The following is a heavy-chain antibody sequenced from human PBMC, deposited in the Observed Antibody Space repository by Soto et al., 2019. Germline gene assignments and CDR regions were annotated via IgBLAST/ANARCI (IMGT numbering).Heavy chain of an antibody. CDR1: GYGFTSYW. V-gene: IGHV5-10-1*01. Sequence: GESLKISCKGSGYGFTSYWISWVRQMPGKGLEWMGRIDPSDSYTNYSPSFQGHVTISADKSISTAYLQWSSLKASDTAMYYCARLDSSSVYYYYGMDVWGQGTTVTVSS. J-gene: IGHJ6*02. CDR3: ARLDSSSVYYYYGMDV. CDR2: IDPSDSYT. D-gene: IGHD6-6*01.